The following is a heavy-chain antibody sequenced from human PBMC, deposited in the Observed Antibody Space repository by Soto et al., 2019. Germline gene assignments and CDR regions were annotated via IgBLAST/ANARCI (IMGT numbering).Heavy chain of an antibody. V-gene: IGHV3-33*01. D-gene: IGHD3-10*01. CDR1: GFTFSSYG. CDR2: IWYDGSNI. Sequence: QVQLVESGGGVVQPGRSLRLSCAASGFTFSSYGMHWVRQAPGKGLEWVAVIWYDGSNIYYADSVKGRFTISRDNSKNTLYLQMNSLRAEDTAVYYCASAGYGSGSKPHYGMDVWGQGTTVTVSS. J-gene: IGHJ6*02. CDR3: ASAGYGSGSKPHYGMDV.